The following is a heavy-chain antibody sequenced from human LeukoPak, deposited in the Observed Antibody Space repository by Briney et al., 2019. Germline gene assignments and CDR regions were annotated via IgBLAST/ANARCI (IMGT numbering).Heavy chain of an antibody. D-gene: IGHD6-6*01. CDR3: ARDDAARRPYYYYCYMDV. CDR1: GYTFTGYY. Sequence: WASVKVSCKASGYTFTGYYMHWVRQAPGQGLEWMGWINPNSGGTNYAQKFQGRVTMTRDTSISTAYMELSRLRSDDTAVYYCARDDAARRPYYYYCYMDVWGKGTTVTVSS. V-gene: IGHV1-2*02. J-gene: IGHJ6*03. CDR2: INPNSGGT.